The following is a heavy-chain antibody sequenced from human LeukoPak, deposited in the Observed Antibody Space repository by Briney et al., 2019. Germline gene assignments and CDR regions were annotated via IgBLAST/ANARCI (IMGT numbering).Heavy chain of an antibody. J-gene: IGHJ4*02. CDR3: ARGLGDLIFGVVIQYYFDY. CDR2: INHSGST. CDR1: GGSFSGYY. V-gene: IGHV4-34*01. Sequence: SETLSLTCAVYGGSFSGYYWSWIRQPPGKGLEWIGEINHSGSTNYNPSLKSRVTISVDTSKNQFSLKLSSVTAADTAVYYCARGLGDLIFGVVIQYYFDYWGQGALVTVSS. D-gene: IGHD3-3*01.